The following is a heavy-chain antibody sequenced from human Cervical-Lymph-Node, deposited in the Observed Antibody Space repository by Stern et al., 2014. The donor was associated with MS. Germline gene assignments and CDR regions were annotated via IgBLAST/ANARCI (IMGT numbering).Heavy chain of an antibody. D-gene: IGHD3-3*01. J-gene: IGHJ6*02. CDR2: INPSGGST. CDR3: ARDAVLRFLEWLSDHYYYYGMDV. Sequence: VQLVQSGAEVKKPGASVKVSCKASGYTFTSYYMHWVRQAPGQGLEWMGIINPSGGSTSYAQKFQGRVTMTRDTSTSTVYMELSSLRSEDTAVYYCARDAVLRFLEWLSDHYYYYGMDVWGQGTTVTVSS. CDR1: GYTFTSYY. V-gene: IGHV1-46*01.